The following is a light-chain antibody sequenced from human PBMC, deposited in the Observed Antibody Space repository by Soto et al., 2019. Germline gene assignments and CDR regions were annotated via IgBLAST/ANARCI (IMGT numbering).Light chain of an antibody. CDR2: GAS. Sequence: EIVLTQSPGTLSLSPGERATLSCRSSQSVSSSYLAWYQQKPGQAPRLLIYGASSRAPGIPDRFSGSGSGTDFSLTSSRLEPEDFAVYYCQQYGSSFTFGAGTKVDIK. CDR1: QSVSSSY. CDR3: QQYGSSFT. J-gene: IGKJ3*01. V-gene: IGKV3-20*01.